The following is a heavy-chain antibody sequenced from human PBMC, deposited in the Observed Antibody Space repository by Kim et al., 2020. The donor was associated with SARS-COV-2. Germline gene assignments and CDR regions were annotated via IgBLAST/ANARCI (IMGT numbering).Heavy chain of an antibody. V-gene: IGHV3-33*06. CDR1: GFTFRGYG. CDR3: AKDPTYDFWRGPGH. J-gene: IGHJ4*02. CDR2: IWYDGTKK. Sequence: GGSLRLSCAASGFTFRGYGMHWVRQAPGKGLEWVAVIWYDGTKKYYADSLKGRFIISRDNSKKTLYLQMNSLRAEDTAVYYCAKDPTYDFWRGPGHWGQGTMVTHSS. D-gene: IGHD3-3*01.